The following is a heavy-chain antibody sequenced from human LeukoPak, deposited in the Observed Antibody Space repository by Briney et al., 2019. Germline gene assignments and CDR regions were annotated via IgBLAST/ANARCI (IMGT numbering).Heavy chain of an antibody. CDR2: IYYSGRT. J-gene: IGHJ1*01. CDR3: ARRRYYDGSGYLE. V-gene: IGHV4-39*01. Sequence: SETLSLTCSVSGDSVSRSDSYWDWIRQPPGKGLERIGTIYYSGRTYYSPSLKSRVTMSVDPSNNQFSLNLRSVTAADTALYYCARRRYYDGSGYLEWGQGTLLSVPS. D-gene: IGHD3-22*01. CDR1: GDSVSRSDSY.